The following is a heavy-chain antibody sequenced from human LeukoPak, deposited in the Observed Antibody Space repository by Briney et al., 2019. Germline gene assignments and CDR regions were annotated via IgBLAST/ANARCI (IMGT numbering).Heavy chain of an antibody. CDR1: GFTFSNYW. V-gene: IGHV3-7*01. CDR2: IKQDGTEK. D-gene: IGHD6-6*01. J-gene: IGHJ4*02. Sequence: GGSLRLSCAASGFTFSNYWMSWVRQAPGKGLEWVANIKQDGTEKYYVDSVKGRFTISRDNAKNSLYLQINSLRAEDTAVYYCARESASSSSAGYWGQGTLVTVSS. CDR3: ARESASSSSAGY.